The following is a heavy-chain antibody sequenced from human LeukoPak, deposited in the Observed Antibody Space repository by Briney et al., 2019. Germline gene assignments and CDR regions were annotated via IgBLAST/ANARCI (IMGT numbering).Heavy chain of an antibody. CDR3: AREPPHDYGDFGAFDI. D-gene: IGHD4-17*01. J-gene: IGHJ3*02. CDR1: GGSISSYY. CDR2: LYYSGST. Sequence: PSETLSLTCTVSGGSISSYYWSWIRQPPGKGLEWIGYLYYSGSTNYNPSLKSRVTISVDTSKNQFSLKLSSVTAADTAVYYCAREPPHDYGDFGAFDIWGQGTMVTVSS. V-gene: IGHV4-59*01.